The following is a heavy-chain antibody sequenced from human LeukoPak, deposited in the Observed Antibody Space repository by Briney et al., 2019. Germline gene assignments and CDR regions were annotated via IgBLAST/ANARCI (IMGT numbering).Heavy chain of an antibody. CDR1: GFTFSSYA. Sequence: GGSLRLSCAASGFTFSSYAMHWVRQAPGKGLEWVAVISYDGSNKYYADSVEGRFTISRDNSKNTLYLQMNSLRAEDTAVYYCAREGSSWYFDYWGQGTLVTVSS. CDR2: ISYDGSNK. D-gene: IGHD6-13*01. J-gene: IGHJ4*02. V-gene: IGHV3-30-3*01. CDR3: AREGSSWYFDY.